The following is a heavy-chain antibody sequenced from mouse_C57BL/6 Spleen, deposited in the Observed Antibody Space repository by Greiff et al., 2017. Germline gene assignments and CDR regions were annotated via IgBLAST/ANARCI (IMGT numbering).Heavy chain of an antibody. CDR1: GYTFTSYW. CDR2: IDPSDSYT. J-gene: IGHJ3*01. D-gene: IGHD2-3*01. CDR3: ARKGWLSAWFAY. Sequence: VQLQQPGAELVMPGASVKLSCKASGYTFTSYWMHWVKQRPGQGLEWIGEIDPSDSYTNYNQKFKGKSTLTVDKSSSTAYMQLSSLTSEDSAVYDCARKGWLSAWFAYWGQGTLVTVSA. V-gene: IGHV1-69*01.